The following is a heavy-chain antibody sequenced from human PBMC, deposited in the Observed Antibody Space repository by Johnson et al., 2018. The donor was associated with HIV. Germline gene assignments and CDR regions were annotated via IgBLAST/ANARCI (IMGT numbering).Heavy chain of an antibody. CDR2: INWNGGKT. J-gene: IGHJ3*02. D-gene: IGHD2/OR15-2a*01. V-gene: IGHV3-20*04. CDR1: GFTFDDYD. Sequence: VQLVESGGGVVRPGGSLRLSCVASGFTFDDYDMSWVRQAPGKGLEWVSGINWNGGKTGYADSVKGRFTISRDNAKNSLYVQMNSLRAEDTALYFRTRGQYLSPFDAFDIWCQGTMVTVSS. CDR3: TRGQYLSPFDAFDI.